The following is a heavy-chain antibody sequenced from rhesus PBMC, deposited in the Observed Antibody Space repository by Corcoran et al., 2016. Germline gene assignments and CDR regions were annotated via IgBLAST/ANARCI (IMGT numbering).Heavy chain of an antibody. Sequence: QVQLVQTGAEVKKPGSSVKVSCKASGYTFTDYYMHWVRQAPRHGLEWMGWNNPNNGNTKYAQKFQGRVTMTRDTSTSTAYMELSSLRSEDTAVYYCARAPYGNYVDYWGQGVLVTVSS. D-gene: IGHD3-9*01. V-gene: IGHV1S2*01. J-gene: IGHJ4*01. CDR1: GYTFTDYY. CDR2: NNPNNGNT. CDR3: ARAPYGNYVDY.